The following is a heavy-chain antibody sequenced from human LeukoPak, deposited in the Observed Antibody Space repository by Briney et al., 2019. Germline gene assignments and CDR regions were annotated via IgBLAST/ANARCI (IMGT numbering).Heavy chain of an antibody. Sequence: GGCLRLSCAASGFTFSSYWMSWVRQVPGKGLEWLANIKQDGSERYYVNSVKGRFTITRDNAKNSLYLQMNSLRVEDTAVYYCARWGTYSSSWLGTFDIWGQGTMVTVSS. D-gene: IGHD6-13*01. CDR1: GFTFSSYW. CDR2: IKQDGSER. CDR3: ARWGTYSSSWLGTFDI. V-gene: IGHV3-7*05. J-gene: IGHJ3*02.